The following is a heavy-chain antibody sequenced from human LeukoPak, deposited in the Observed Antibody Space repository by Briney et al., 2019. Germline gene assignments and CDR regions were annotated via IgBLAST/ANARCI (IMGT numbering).Heavy chain of an antibody. D-gene: IGHD2-2*01. CDR2: IKQDGSEK. J-gene: IGHJ5*02. CDR3: ARGGAPYCSSTSCYEDRFDP. CDR1: GFTVSSNY. Sequence: PGGSLRLSCAASGFTVSSNYMIWVRQAPGKGLEWVANIKQDGSEKYYVDSVKGRFTISRDNAKDSLYLQMISLRAEDTAVYYCARGGAPYCSSTSCYEDRFDPWGQGTLVTVSS. V-gene: IGHV3-7*05.